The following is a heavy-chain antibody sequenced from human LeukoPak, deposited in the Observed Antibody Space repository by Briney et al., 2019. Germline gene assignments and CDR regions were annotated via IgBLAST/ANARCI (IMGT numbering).Heavy chain of an antibody. CDR2: IYYSGST. J-gene: IGHJ5*02. Sequence: SETLSLTCTVSGGSIGSSSYYWGWIRQPPGKGLEWIGSIYYSGSTYYNPSLKSRVTISVDTSKNRFSLKLSSVTAADTAVYYCARLFYGDYVAFGYWFDPWGQGTLVTVSS. CDR3: ARLFYGDYVAFGYWFDP. D-gene: IGHD4-17*01. V-gene: IGHV4-39*01. CDR1: GGSIGSSSYY.